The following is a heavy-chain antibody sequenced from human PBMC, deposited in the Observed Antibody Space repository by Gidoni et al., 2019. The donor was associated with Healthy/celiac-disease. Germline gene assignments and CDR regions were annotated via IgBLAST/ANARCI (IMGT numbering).Heavy chain of an antibody. J-gene: IGHJ6*02. CDR3: ARLLEYCSGGSCYGDYYGMDV. CDR1: GYAFSDDC. V-gene: IGHV3-11*03. D-gene: IGHD2-15*01. CDR2: ISIRMSYA. Sequence: QVQLLEPGGGVVKPGASRRPSVAAHGYAFSDDCMTCIRQAPGKGLEWVSCISIRMSYADYADSVKDRFTISRDNAKNSLYLQMNSLRAEDTAVYYCARLLEYCSGGSCYGDYYGMDVWGQGTTVTVSS.